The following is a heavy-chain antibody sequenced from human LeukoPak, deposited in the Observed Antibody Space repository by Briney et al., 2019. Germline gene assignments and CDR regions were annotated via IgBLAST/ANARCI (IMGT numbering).Heavy chain of an antibody. V-gene: IGHV4-38-2*02. CDR1: AYSISNDNY. J-gene: IGHJ5*02. CDR3: AKEVARRTGGFDP. D-gene: IGHD3/OR15-3a*01. Sequence: SETLSLTCTVSAYSISNDNYWVWIRQSPGKGLEWIGSIYHSGTAYYNPSLKSRVTISVDMSKNQFSLKLSSATATDTALYYCAKEVARRTGGFDPWGQGTLVTVSS. CDR2: IYHSGTA.